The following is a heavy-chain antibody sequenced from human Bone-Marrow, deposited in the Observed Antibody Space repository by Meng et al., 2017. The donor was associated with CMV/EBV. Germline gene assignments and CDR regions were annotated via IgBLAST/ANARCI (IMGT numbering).Heavy chain of an antibody. CDR1: GFTVSSNY. Sequence: GESLKISCAASGFTVSSNYMTWVRQAPGKGLEWVSLIYSGGSTYYADSVRGRFTISRDNSKNTVYPQMNSLRAEDTAVYYCARVAWGYFDYWGQGTLVTVSS. D-gene: IGHD7-27*01. CDR3: ARVAWGYFDY. V-gene: IGHV3-53*01. CDR2: IYSGGST. J-gene: IGHJ4*02.